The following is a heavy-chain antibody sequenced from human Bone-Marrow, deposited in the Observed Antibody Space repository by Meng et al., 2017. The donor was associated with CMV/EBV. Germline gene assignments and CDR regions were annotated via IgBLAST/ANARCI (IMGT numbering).Heavy chain of an antibody. J-gene: IGHJ4*02. V-gene: IGHV4-39*07. Sequence: SETLSLTCTVSGGSISSSSYYWGVSRQPPGKGLEWIGSIYYSGSPYYNPSLKSRVTISVDTSKNQFSLHLRSVTAADTAVDYCARDMGPELGVVYWGQGTLVTVSS. CDR1: GGSISSSSYY. CDR2: IYYSGSP. D-gene: IGHD7-27*01. CDR3: ARDMGPELGVVY.